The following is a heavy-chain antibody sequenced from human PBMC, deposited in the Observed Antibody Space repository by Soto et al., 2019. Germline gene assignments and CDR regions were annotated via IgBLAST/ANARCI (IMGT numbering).Heavy chain of an antibody. Sequence: SETLSLTCSVSGGSISSGYYYWSWIRQPPGKGLEWIGNIYCSGNTYYNPSLKSRVTISVDTSKNQFSLKLSSVTAADTAVYYCARHRGVLLWFGSCGMDVWGQGTTVTVSS. D-gene: IGHD3-10*01. CDR2: IYCSGNT. CDR1: GGSISSGYYY. J-gene: IGHJ6*02. CDR3: ARHRGVLLWFGSCGMDV. V-gene: IGHV4-39*01.